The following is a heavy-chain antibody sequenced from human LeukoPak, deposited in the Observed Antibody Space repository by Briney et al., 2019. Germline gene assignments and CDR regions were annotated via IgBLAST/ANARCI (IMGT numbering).Heavy chain of an antibody. Sequence: GASVKVSCKASGYTFTGYYMHWVRQAPGQGLEWMGWINPNSGGTNYAQKFQGRVTMTRDPSISTAHMEPSRLRSDDTVGYYCARVQLRDIAIFDYWGQGTVVSVSS. J-gene: IGHJ4*02. V-gene: IGHV1-2*02. D-gene: IGHD5-18*01. CDR1: GYTFTGYY. CDR3: ARVQLRDIAIFDY. CDR2: INPNSGGT.